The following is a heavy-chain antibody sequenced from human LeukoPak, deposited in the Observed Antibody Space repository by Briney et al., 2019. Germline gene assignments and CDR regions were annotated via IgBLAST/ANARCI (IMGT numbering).Heavy chain of an antibody. Sequence: PGGSLRLSCAASGFTFNYYEMIWVRQAPGKGLEWVSFISGTGVTIYYADSIKGRFTISRDNSKNTLYLQMNSLRAEDTAVYYCAGRYDSSGYPLHWGQGTLVTVSS. CDR1: GFTFNYYE. J-gene: IGHJ4*02. D-gene: IGHD3-22*01. CDR3: AGRYDSSGYPLH. CDR2: ISGTGVTI. V-gene: IGHV3-23*01.